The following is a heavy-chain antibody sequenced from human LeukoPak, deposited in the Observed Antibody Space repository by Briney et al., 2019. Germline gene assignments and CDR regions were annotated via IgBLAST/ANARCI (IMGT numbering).Heavy chain of an antibody. CDR1: GGSISSGGYS. Sequence: SQTLSLTCAVSGGSISSGGYSCGWIRQPPGKGLEWIGYIYHSGSTYYNPSLKSRVTISVDRSKNQFSLKLSSVTAADTAVYYCARGPVNDILTGYYVFDYWGQGTLATVSS. CDR2: IYHSGST. D-gene: IGHD3-9*01. CDR3: ARGPVNDILTGYYVFDY. J-gene: IGHJ4*02. V-gene: IGHV4-30-2*01.